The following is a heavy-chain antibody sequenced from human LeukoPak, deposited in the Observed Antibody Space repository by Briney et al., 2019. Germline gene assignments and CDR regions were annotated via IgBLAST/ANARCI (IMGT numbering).Heavy chain of an antibody. V-gene: IGHV1-8*03. CDR2: MNPNSGST. J-gene: IGHJ4*02. CDR3: ARXRSTGYPYYFEY. CDR1: GYTFTSYD. D-gene: IGHD5-12*01. Sequence: ASVKVSCKASGYTFTSYDINWVRQATGQGLEWMGWMNPNSGSTGYAQKFQGRVTITRNTSISTAYMELSGLRSEDTAVYYCARXRSTGYPYYFEYWGQGTLVTVSS.